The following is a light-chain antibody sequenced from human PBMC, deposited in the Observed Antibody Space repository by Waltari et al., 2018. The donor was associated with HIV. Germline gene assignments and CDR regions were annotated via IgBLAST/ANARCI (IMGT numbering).Light chain of an antibody. Sequence: SYELTQPSSVSVSPGQTARITCSGDLLARKYIRWFQHKPGQAPLLIIYKDDVRPEGIPVPFSGSSSGTTVTLTITGAQADDEADYYCYSATDDIQVFGGGTRLSVL. V-gene: IGLV3-27*01. CDR3: YSATDDIQV. CDR1: LLARKY. J-gene: IGLJ2*01. CDR2: KDD.